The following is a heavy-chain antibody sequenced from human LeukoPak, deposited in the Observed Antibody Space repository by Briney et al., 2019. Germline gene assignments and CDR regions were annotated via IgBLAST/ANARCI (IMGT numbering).Heavy chain of an antibody. CDR3: AKVPPSITAAGNWLDP. CDR2: INPNTGGT. J-gene: IGHJ5*02. Sequence: ASVKVSCKASGYTFTAYYIHWVRQAPGQGLKWMGGINPNTGGTNYAQKFQGRVTMTRDTSITTAYMELSRLTSDDTAIYYCAKVPPSITAAGNWLDPWGQGALVTVSS. D-gene: IGHD6-13*01. V-gene: IGHV1-2*02. CDR1: GYTFTAYY.